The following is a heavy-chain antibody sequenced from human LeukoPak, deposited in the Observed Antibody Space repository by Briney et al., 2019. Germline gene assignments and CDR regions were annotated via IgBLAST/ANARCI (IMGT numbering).Heavy chain of an antibody. V-gene: IGHV3-30*04. CDR2: ISYDGRGK. D-gene: IGHD5-12*01. CDR3: ARERSGYDHQY. CDR1: GFTFSGYA. J-gene: IGHJ4*02. Sequence: AGRSLRLSCAASGFTFSGYAMHWVRQAPGKGLEWVTLISYDGRGKYYADAVKGRFTISRDNSENMLYLQMNSLRPEDTAVSYCARERSGYDHQYWGQGTLVTVSS.